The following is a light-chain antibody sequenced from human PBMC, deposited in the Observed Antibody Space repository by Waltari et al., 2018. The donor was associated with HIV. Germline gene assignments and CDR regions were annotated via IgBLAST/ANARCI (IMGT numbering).Light chain of an antibody. CDR2: EVT. CDR3: CSYAGGRVFVL. V-gene: IGLV2-23*02. Sequence: QSALTQTASVSQSPGQSLTISCTGTICDIGPSNHVSWYQQYPGRAPKLIIYEVTKRPSGVSDRFSGSKSGNRASLTVAGLKVEDEADYYCCSYAGGRVFVLFGGGTRLTV. CDR1: ICDIGPSNH. J-gene: IGLJ2*01.